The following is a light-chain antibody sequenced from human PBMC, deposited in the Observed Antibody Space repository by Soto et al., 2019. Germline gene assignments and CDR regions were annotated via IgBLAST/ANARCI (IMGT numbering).Light chain of an antibody. J-gene: IGLJ2*01. V-gene: IGLV1-47*01. CDR3: AAWDDSLSGRVV. Sequence: QSVLTQPPSASGTPGQRVTISCSGSSSNIGSNYVYWYQQLPGTAPKLLIYRNNQRPSGVPDRCSGSKSGTSASLAISGLRSEDEADYYCAAWDDSLSGRVVFGGGTKLTVL. CDR2: RNN. CDR1: SSNIGSNY.